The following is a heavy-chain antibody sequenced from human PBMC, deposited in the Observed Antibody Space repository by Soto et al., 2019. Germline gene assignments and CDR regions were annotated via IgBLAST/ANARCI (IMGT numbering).Heavy chain of an antibody. Sequence: SVKVSCKASGGTFSSYVISWVRQAPGQGLEWMGGIIPVFGTVNYAQKFQGRVAITADESTTTAYMELRSLRSEDAAVYYCARAQRIQLWASGMDVWGQGTTVTVFS. CDR2: IIPVFGTV. D-gene: IGHD5-18*01. CDR1: GGTFSSYV. CDR3: ARAQRIQLWASGMDV. V-gene: IGHV1-69*13. J-gene: IGHJ6*02.